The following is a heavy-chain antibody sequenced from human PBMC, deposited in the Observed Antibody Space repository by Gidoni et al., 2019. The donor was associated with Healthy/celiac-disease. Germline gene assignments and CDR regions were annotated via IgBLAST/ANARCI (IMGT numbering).Heavy chain of an antibody. V-gene: IGHV3-11*06. CDR3: ARDRSSSSGLSYYYGMDV. D-gene: IGHD6-6*01. J-gene: IGHJ6*02. CDR2: ISSSSSYT. CDR1: GFTFSDYY. Sequence: QVQLVESGGGLVKPGGSLRLSCAASGFTFSDYYMSWIRQAPGKGLEWVSYISSSSSYTNYADSVKGRFTISRDNAKNSLYLQMNSLRAEDTAVYYCARDRSSSSGLSYYYGMDVWGQGTTVTVSS.